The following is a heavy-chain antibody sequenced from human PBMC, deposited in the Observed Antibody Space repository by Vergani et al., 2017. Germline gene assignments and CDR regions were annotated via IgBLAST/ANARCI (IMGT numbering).Heavy chain of an antibody. V-gene: IGHV3-30*02. D-gene: IGHD1-26*01. CDR1: GFTFSTYG. CDR2: IRYDGINT. CDR3: AKPLGWELPDFYYGMDV. Sequence: VQLLESGGSLKQPGGSVRLSCAASGFTFSTYGFHWVRQAPGKGLEWVAFIRYDGINTYYVDSVRGRFNISRDDPKNTLYLNMISLRPEDTAVYYCAKPLGWELPDFYYGMDVWGQGTTVTVS. J-gene: IGHJ6*02.